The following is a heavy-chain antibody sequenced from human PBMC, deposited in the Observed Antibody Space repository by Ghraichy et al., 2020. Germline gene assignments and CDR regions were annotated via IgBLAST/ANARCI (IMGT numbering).Heavy chain of an antibody. CDR1: GFIFSPYA. CDR3: VKDRGSGNTYYYYGMDV. V-gene: IGHV3-64D*06. Sequence: GGSLRLSCSASGFIFSPYAMHWVRQAPGKGMEYVSATSSNGGSTYYADSVKGRFTISRDNSKNTLYLQMSSLRGEDTAVYYCVKDRGSGNTYYYYGMDVWGQGTTVTVSS. CDR2: TSSNGGST. D-gene: IGHD3-10*01. J-gene: IGHJ6*02.